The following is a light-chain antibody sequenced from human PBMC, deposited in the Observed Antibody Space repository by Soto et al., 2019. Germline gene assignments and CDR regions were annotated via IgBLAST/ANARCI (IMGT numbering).Light chain of an antibody. Sequence: QSLLTQPASLSWSPGQSITISCPGTTSDVGSYSLVSWYQQHPGKVPKLLIYEVSKRPSGASNRFSGSKSANTASLTISGLQAEDEADYYCCSYAGSGTPYVFGTGTKVTVL. V-gene: IGLV2-23*02. J-gene: IGLJ1*01. CDR2: EVS. CDR1: TSDVGSYSL. CDR3: CSYAGSGTPYV.